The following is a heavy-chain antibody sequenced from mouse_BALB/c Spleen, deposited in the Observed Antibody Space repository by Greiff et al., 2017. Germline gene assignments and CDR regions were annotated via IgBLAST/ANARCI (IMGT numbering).Heavy chain of an antibody. CDR2: ILPGSGST. V-gene: IGHV1-9*01. Sequence: QVQLKESGAELMKPGASVKISCKATGYTFSSYWIEWVKQRPGHGLEWIGEILPGSGSTNYNEKFKGKATFTADTSSNTAYMQLSSLTSEDSAVYYCARCGSTDYFDYWGQGTTLTVSS. CDR1: GYTFSSYW. D-gene: IGHD1-1*01. CDR3: ARCGSTDYFDY. J-gene: IGHJ2*01.